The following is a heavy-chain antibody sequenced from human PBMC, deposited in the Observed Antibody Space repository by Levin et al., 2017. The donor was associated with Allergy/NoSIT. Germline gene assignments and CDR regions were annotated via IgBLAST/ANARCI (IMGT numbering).Heavy chain of an antibody. J-gene: IGHJ5*02. CDR1: GFTFSTYR. CDR2: ISTATI. V-gene: IGHV3-48*01. CDR3: ARGMAAAGPGLDL. Sequence: GGSLRLSCSASGFTFSTYRMNWVRQAPGKGLEWISYISTATIYYKDSVKGRFTISRDNAKNSLYLQMDSLGAEDTAIYYCARGMAAAGPGLDLWGQGTLVSVPS. D-gene: IGHD6-13*01.